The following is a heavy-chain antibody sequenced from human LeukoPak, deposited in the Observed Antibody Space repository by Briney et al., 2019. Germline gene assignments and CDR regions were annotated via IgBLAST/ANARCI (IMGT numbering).Heavy chain of an antibody. CDR3: AKVRDLRQQLVHHY. Sequence: GGSLRLSCAASGFTFSSYGMSWVRQAPGKGLEWVSAISGSGGSTYYADSVKGRFTISRDNSKNTLYLQMNSLRAEDTAVYYCAKVRDLRQQLVHHYWGQGTLVTVSS. CDR2: ISGSGGST. D-gene: IGHD6-13*01. J-gene: IGHJ4*02. V-gene: IGHV3-23*01. CDR1: GFTFSSYG.